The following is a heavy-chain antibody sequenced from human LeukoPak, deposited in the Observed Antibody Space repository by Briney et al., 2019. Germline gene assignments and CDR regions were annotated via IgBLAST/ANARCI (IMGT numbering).Heavy chain of an antibody. D-gene: IGHD6-13*01. CDR2: ISSDGSST. Sequence: PGGSLRLSCAASGFTFSTYWMHWVRQAPGKGLVWLSRISSDGSSTNYADSVKGRFTISRDNAKNSLYLQVNSLRAEDTAVYYCARDSSSWYGAFDIWGQGTMVTVSS. CDR1: GFTFSTYW. V-gene: IGHV3-74*01. CDR3: ARDSSSWYGAFDI. J-gene: IGHJ3*02.